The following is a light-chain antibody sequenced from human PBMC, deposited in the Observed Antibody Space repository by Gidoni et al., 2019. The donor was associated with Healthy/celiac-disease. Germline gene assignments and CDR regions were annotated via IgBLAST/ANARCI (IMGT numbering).Light chain of an antibody. CDR3: QQYGSSPPWX. Sequence: EIVLTQSPGTLSLSPGERATLSCRASQSVSSSYLAWYQQKPGQAPRLLIYGASSRATGIPDRFSGSGSGTDFTLTISRLEPEDFAVYYCQQYGSSPPWXXXQGTKVEIK. CDR1: QSVSSSY. J-gene: IGKJ1*01. CDR2: GAS. V-gene: IGKV3-20*01.